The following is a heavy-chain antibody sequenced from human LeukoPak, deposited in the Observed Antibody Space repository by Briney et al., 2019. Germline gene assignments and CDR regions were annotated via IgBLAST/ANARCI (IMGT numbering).Heavy chain of an antibody. J-gene: IGHJ6*02. CDR2: ISAYNGNT. CDR3: ARDSVDYYYYGMDV. Sequence: GASVKVSCKASGYTFTSYGISWVRQAPGQGLERMGWISAYNGNTNYAQKLQGRVTMTTDTSTSTAYMELRSLRSDDTAVYYCARDSVDYYYYGMDVWGQGTTVTVSS. V-gene: IGHV1-18*01. D-gene: IGHD2-2*01. CDR1: GYTFTSYG.